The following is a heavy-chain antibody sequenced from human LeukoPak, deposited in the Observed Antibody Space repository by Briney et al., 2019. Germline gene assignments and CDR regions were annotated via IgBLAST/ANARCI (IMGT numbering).Heavy chain of an antibody. V-gene: IGHV3-7*03. Sequence: GGSLRLSCAASGFTFSSYWMTWVRQAPGKGLEWVANIKQAGTEKYYVDSVKGRFTISRDNAKNSLFLQMNSLRAEDTAVYYCARAYYSSSWYVVYWGQGTLVTVSS. CDR2: IKQAGTEK. CDR3: ARAYYSSSWYVVY. J-gene: IGHJ4*02. CDR1: GFTFSSYW. D-gene: IGHD6-13*01.